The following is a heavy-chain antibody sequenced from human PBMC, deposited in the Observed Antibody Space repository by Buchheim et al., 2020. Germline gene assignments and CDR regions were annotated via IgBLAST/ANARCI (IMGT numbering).Heavy chain of an antibody. CDR1: GFTFSSYW. CDR2: IKQDGSEK. CDR3: ARGSSSWNYYYYGMDV. J-gene: IGHJ6*02. Sequence: EVQLVESGGGLVQPGGSLRLSCAASGFTFSSYWMSWVRQAPGKGLEWVANIKQDGSEKYYVDSVKGRFTISRDNAENSLYLQMNSLRAEDTAVYYCARGSSSWNYYYYGMDVWGQGTT. V-gene: IGHV3-7*01. D-gene: IGHD6-13*01.